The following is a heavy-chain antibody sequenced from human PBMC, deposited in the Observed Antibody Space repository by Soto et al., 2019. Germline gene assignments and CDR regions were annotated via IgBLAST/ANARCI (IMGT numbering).Heavy chain of an antibody. J-gene: IGHJ5*02. CDR3: ARLDYGDYSLFDP. D-gene: IGHD4-17*01. Sequence: PSETLSLTCTVSGGSISSYYWSWIRQPPGKGLEWIGYIYYSGSTNYNPSLKSRVTISVDTSKNQFSLKLSSVTAADTAVYYCARLDYGDYSLFDPWGQGTLVTVS. V-gene: IGHV4-59*01. CDR2: IYYSGST. CDR1: GGSISSYY.